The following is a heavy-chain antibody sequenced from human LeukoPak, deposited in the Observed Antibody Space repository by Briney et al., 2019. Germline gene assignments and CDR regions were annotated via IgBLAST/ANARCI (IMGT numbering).Heavy chain of an antibody. V-gene: IGHV4-34*01. CDR1: GGSFSGYY. Sequence: SETLSLTCAVYGGSFSGYYWTWIRQPPGKGLEWIGEIDHSGSTNYNPSLKSRVTISVDTSKNQFSLKLSSVTAADTAMYYCARATIRRVTIFGVVKGAFDYWGQGTLVTISS. J-gene: IGHJ4*02. D-gene: IGHD3-3*01. CDR3: ARATIRRVTIFGVVKGAFDY. CDR2: IDHSGST.